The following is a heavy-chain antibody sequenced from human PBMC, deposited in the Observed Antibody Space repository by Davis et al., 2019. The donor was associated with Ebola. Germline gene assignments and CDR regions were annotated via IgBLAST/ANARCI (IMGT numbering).Heavy chain of an antibody. Sequence: HTGGSLRLSCAASGFTFSTYWMHWVRQAPGKGLVWVSRINSDGSSTRYADSVKGRFTISRDNPKNTLYLELNRLRVEDTAVYYCAKGRDSIWPDEKLDYWGQGTLVTVSS. CDR3: AKGRDSIWPDEKLDY. V-gene: IGHV3-74*01. CDR1: GFTFSTYW. D-gene: IGHD3-22*01. J-gene: IGHJ4*02. CDR2: INSDGSST.